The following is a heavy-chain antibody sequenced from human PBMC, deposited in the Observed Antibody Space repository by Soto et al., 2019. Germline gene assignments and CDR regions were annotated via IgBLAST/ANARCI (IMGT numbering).Heavy chain of an antibody. J-gene: IGHJ4*02. Sequence: QLTVKESGPTLVKPTQTLTLTCTFSGFSLTTSAVAVGWIRQPPGKAREWLAIIYGSDDKFYSPSLKSRLTITKYSSTNQVVLTMTNMVPVDTATYYCARRYAPYYFDSWGQGTLVTVSS. CDR3: ARRYAPYYFDS. CDR2: IYGSDDK. V-gene: IGHV2-5*01. CDR1: GFSLTTSAVA.